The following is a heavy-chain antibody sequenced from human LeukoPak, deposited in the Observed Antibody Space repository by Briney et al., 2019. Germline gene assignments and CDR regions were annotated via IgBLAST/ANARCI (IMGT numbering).Heavy chain of an antibody. J-gene: IGHJ4*02. CDR3: AKLGLSVRGVIGY. CDR1: GFSFSSYA. D-gene: IGHD3-10*01. CDR2: VSGSGSST. Sequence: GGSLRLSCAASGFSFSSYAMSWVRQAPGKGLEWVSVVSGSGSSTYYADSVKGRFTISRDNSKNTLYLQMNSLRAEDTAVYYCAKLGLSVRGVIGYWGQGTLVTVSS. V-gene: IGHV3-23*01.